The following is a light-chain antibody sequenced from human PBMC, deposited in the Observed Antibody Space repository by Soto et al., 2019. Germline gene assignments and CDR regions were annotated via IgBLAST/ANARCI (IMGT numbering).Light chain of an antibody. Sequence: SYELTQPQSVSVSPGQTASITCSGDKLGDKYACWYQQKPGQSPVLVIYQDSKRPSGIPERFSGSNSANTATLTISGTQAMDEADYYCQAWDSSIHVVFGGGTKVTVL. CDR3: QAWDSSIHVV. J-gene: IGLJ2*01. CDR2: QDS. V-gene: IGLV3-1*01. CDR1: KLGDKY.